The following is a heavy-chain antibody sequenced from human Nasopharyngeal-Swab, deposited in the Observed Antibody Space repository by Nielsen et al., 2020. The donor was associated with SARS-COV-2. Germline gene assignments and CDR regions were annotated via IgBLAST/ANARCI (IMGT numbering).Heavy chain of an antibody. CDR1: GFTFSSYG. Sequence: GSLKISCAASGFTFSSYGMHWVRQAPGKGLEWVAVISYDGSNKYYADSVKGRFTISRDNSKNTLYLQMNSLRAEDTAVYYCAKGRIAVAGPLDYWGQGTLVTVSS. J-gene: IGHJ4*02. V-gene: IGHV3-30*18. CDR2: ISYDGSNK. CDR3: AKGRIAVAGPLDY. D-gene: IGHD6-19*01.